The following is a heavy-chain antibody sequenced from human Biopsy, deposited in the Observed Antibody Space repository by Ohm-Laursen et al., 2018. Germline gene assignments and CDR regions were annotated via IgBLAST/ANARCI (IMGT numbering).Heavy chain of an antibody. Sequence: SVTVSCKPSGYTFAGYYLHWVRQAPGHGLEWMGWINPNSGNANYAQSFQGRLTVTRDTSISTAYMELTSLTFDDTAIYYCARVPAYPSIDGYYGLDLWGQGTTVIVSS. J-gene: IGHJ6*02. V-gene: IGHV1-2*02. D-gene: IGHD3-9*01. CDR1: GYTFAGYY. CDR3: ARVPAYPSIDGYYGLDL. CDR2: INPNSGNA.